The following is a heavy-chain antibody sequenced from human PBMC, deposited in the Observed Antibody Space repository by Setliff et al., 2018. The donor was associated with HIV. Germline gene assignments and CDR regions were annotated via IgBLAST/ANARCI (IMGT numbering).Heavy chain of an antibody. CDR3: ARGDYRIIAAAGSGWFDP. D-gene: IGHD6-13*01. V-gene: IGHV4-39*01. Sequence: PSETLSLTCDVSGGSISSLSYYWGWIRQSPGKGLEWIGSMYYRGNTHYNPSLKSRVSIDADTSNNQFSLKLKYVTAADTAVYYCARGDYRIIAAAGSGWFDPWGQGTRVTVSS. J-gene: IGHJ5*02. CDR2: MYYRGNT. CDR1: GGSISSLSYY.